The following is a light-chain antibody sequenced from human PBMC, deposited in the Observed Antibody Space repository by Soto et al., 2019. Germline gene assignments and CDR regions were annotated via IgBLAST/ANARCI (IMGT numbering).Light chain of an antibody. CDR3: TSYTSSSSLV. CDR2: EVS. Sequence: QSVLTQPASVSGSPGQSITISCTGTGSDIGGYNYVSWYQQHPGKAPKVMIYEVSNRPSGVSNRFSASKSGNTASLTISGLQAEDEADYYCTSYTSSSSLVFGGGTKLTVL. CDR1: GSDIGGYNY. V-gene: IGLV2-14*01. J-gene: IGLJ2*01.